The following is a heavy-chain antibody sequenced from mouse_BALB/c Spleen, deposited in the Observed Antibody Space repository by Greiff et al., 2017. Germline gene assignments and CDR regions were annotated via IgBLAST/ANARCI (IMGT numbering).Heavy chain of an antibody. CDR2: ISDGGSYT. CDR1: GFTFSDYY. D-gene: IGHD2-4*01. V-gene: IGHV5-4*02. Sequence: EVQGVESGGGLVKPGGSLKLSCAASGFTFSDYYMYWVRQTPEKRLEWVATISDGGSYTYYPDSVKGRFTISRDNAKNNLYLQMSSLKSEDTAMYYCARDRGLRRGAWFAYWGQGTLVTVSA. J-gene: IGHJ3*01. CDR3: ARDRGLRRGAWFAY.